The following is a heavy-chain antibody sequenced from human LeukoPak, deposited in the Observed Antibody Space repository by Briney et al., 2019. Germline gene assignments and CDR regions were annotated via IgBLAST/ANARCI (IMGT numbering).Heavy chain of an antibody. D-gene: IGHD3-22*01. CDR3: ARVHDSSGYYYAFDY. CDR2: IYYSGST. Sequence: SETLSRTCTVSGGSISSGDYYWSWIRQPPGKGLEWIGYIYYSGSTYYNPSLKSRVTISVDTSKNQFSLKLSSVTAADTAVYYCARVHDSSGYYYAFDYWGQGTLVTVSS. V-gene: IGHV4-30-4*01. CDR1: GGSISSGDYY. J-gene: IGHJ4*02.